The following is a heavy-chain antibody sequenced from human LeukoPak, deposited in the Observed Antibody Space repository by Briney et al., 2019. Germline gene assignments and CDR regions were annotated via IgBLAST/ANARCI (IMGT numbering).Heavy chain of an antibody. CDR1: GFTFRNFW. V-gene: IGHV3-23*01. Sequence: VQPGGSLRLSCAASGFTFRNFWMSWVRQAPGKGLEWVSAISGSGGSTYYADSVKGRFTISRDNSKNTLYLQMNSLRAEDTAVYYCAKSWVQYVWGGGRDYWGQGTLVTVSS. D-gene: IGHD3-16*01. CDR3: AKSWVQYVWGGGRDY. CDR2: ISGSGGST. J-gene: IGHJ4*02.